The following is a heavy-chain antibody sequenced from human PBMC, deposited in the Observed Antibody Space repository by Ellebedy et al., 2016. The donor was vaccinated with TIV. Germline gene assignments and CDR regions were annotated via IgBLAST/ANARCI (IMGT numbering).Heavy chain of an antibody. V-gene: IGHV4-39*07. D-gene: IGHD4-17*01. J-gene: IGHJ4*02. CDR1: GASIASSSHH. CDR3: ATHTGDY. Sequence: SETLSLTXSVSGASIASSSHHWNWIRQPPGKGLEWIGSVFFSGTTYYNPSLKSRVSLSVDTSKNQFSLRLSSVTAADTAVFYCATHTGDYWGQGVLVTVSS. CDR2: VFFSGTT.